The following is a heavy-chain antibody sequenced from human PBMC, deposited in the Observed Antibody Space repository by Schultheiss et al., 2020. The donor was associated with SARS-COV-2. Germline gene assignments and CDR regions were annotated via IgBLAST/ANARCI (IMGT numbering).Heavy chain of an antibody. V-gene: IGHV4-39*07. D-gene: IGHD6-6*01. Sequence: GSLRLSCAASGFTFSSYSMNWVRQAPGKGLEWIGSIYYSGSTYYNPSLKSRVTISVDTSKNQFSLKLSSVTAADTAVYYCARSIAARLFDYWGQGTLVTVSS. CDR3: ARSIAARLFDY. CDR2: IYYSGST. CDR1: GFTFSSYS. J-gene: IGHJ4*02.